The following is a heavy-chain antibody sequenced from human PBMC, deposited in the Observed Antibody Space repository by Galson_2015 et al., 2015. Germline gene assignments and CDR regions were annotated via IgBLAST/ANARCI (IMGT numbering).Heavy chain of an antibody. CDR1: GFAFSSYW. J-gene: IGHJ3*02. CDR3: ARDYGSAGSTNASDI. Sequence: SLRLSCAASGFAFSSYWMHWVRQAPGKGLVWVSRINSDGSSTSYEDSVKGRFTISRDNAKNTVHLQVNSLRAEDTAVYYCARDYGSAGSTNASDIWGQGTMVTVSS. V-gene: IGHV3-74*01. D-gene: IGHD3-10*01. CDR2: INSDGSST.